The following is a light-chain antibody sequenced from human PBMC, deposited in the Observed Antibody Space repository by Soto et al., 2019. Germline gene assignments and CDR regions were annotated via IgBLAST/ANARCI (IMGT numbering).Light chain of an antibody. J-gene: IGKJ1*01. Sequence: EIVRTQSPATLSVSPGESATLSCRSSQSVRSNLAWYHQNPGQAHRLLIYGASPRATGIPARFSGSGSGTEFTLTISSLKSEYSAVYYCQHYNNWPRTFGPGTKVEIK. V-gene: IGKV3-15*01. CDR1: QSVRSN. CDR3: QHYNNWPRT. CDR2: GAS.